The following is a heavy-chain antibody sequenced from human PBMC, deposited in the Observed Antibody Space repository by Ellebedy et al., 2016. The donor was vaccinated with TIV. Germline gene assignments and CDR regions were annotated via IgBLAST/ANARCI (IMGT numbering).Heavy chain of an antibody. CDR2: IYYSGST. V-gene: IGHV4-59*13. CDR1: GGSISSYY. J-gene: IGHJ4*02. D-gene: IGHD3-9*01. Sequence: SETLSLTXTVSGGSISSYYWSWIRQPPGKGLEWIGYIYYSGSTNYNPSLKSRVTISVDTSKNQFSLKLSSVTAADTAVYYCARARNLDYDISYWGQGTLVTVSS. CDR3: ARARNLDYDISY.